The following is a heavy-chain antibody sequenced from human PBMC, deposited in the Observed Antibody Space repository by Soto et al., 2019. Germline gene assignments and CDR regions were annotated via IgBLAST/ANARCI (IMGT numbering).Heavy chain of an antibody. D-gene: IGHD3-16*02. Sequence: SGPTLVNPTQTLTLTCTFSGFSLSTSGVGVGWIRQPPGKALEWLALIYWDDDKRYSPSLKSRLTITKDTSKNQVVLTMTNMDPVDTATYYCAHRGLMDYDYIWGSYRTYYFDYWGQGTLVTVSS. CDR2: IYWDDDK. V-gene: IGHV2-5*02. CDR1: GFSLSTSGVG. CDR3: AHRGLMDYDYIWGSYRTYYFDY. J-gene: IGHJ4*02.